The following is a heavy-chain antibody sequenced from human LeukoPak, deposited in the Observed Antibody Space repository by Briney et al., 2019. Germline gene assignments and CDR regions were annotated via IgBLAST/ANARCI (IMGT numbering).Heavy chain of an antibody. D-gene: IGHD2-15*01. Sequence: GRSLRLSCAATGFTFSNYAIHWGRQAPGKGLEWVAFISDDGSRQHYADSVKGRFTISRDNSKNTLYLQMNSLRAEDTAVYYCARDLRRYCSGGSCYSFDYWGQGTLVTVSS. J-gene: IGHJ4*02. CDR3: ARDLRRYCSGGSCYSFDY. CDR2: ISDDGSRQ. CDR1: GFTFSNYA. V-gene: IGHV3-30-3*01.